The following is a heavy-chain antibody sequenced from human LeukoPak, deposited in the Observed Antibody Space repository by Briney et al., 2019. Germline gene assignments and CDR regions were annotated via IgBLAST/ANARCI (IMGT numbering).Heavy chain of an antibody. Sequence: GGSLRLSCAASVFTFSNYDMHWVRQGAGKGLEWVSAIGTAGDTYYPGSVKGRFTISRENAKNSLYLQMNSLRAGDTDVYYCARVGPRDDAFDIWGQGTMVTVSS. D-gene: IGHD3-16*01. CDR3: ARVGPRDDAFDI. V-gene: IGHV3-13*01. J-gene: IGHJ3*02. CDR2: IGTAGDT. CDR1: VFTFSNYD.